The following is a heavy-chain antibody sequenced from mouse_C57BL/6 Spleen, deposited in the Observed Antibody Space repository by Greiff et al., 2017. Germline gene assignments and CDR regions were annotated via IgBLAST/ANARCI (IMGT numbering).Heavy chain of an antibody. V-gene: IGHV5-9*01. CDR2: ISGGGGNP. CDR3: ARQGLYYGKRGYYFDY. D-gene: IGHD2-1*01. Sequence: DVKLVESGGGLVKPGGSLKLSCAASGFTFSSYTMSWVRQTPEKRLEWVATISGGGGNPYYPDSVKGRFTISRDNAKNTLYLQMSSLRSEDTALYYCARQGLYYGKRGYYFDYWGQGTTLTVSS. J-gene: IGHJ2*01. CDR1: GFTFSSYT.